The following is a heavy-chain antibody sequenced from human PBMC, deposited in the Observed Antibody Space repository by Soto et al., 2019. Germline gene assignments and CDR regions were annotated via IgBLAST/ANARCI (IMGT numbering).Heavy chain of an antibody. J-gene: IGHJ5*02. Sequence: QITLKESGPTLVKPTQTLTLTCTFSGFSLSTSGVGVGWIRQPPGKALEWLALIYWDDDKRYSPSLKSRLTITKDTSKNQVVLTMTNMDPVDTATYYCALSIVVVPAAMRGNWSDPWGQGTLVTVSS. CDR1: GFSLSTSGVG. D-gene: IGHD2-2*01. CDR2: IYWDDDK. V-gene: IGHV2-5*02. CDR3: ALSIVVVPAAMRGNWSDP.